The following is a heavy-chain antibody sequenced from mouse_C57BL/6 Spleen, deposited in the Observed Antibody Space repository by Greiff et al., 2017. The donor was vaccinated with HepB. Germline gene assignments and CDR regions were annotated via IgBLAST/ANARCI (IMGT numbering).Heavy chain of an antibody. Sequence: VQLQQSGAELVRPGASVTLSCKASGYTFTDYEMHWVKQTPVHGLEWIGAIDPETGGTAYNQKFKGKAILTADKSSSTAYMELRSLTSEDSAVYFCTRWELLRAGFAYWGPGALVTVSA. D-gene: IGHD1-1*01. V-gene: IGHV1-15*01. CDR2: IDPETGGT. J-gene: IGHJ3*01. CDR3: TRWELLRAGFAY. CDR1: GYTFTDYE.